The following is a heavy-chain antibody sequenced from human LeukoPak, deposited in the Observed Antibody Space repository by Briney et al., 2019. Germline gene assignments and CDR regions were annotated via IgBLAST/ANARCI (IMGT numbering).Heavy chain of an antibody. D-gene: IGHD3-22*01. J-gene: IGHJ4*02. CDR1: GGTFSSYA. Sequence: ASVKVSCKASGGTFSSYAISWVRQAPGQGLEWMGGIIPIFGTANYAQKFQGRVTITTDESTSTAYMELSSLRSEDTAVYYCAIYYYDSSEVDYWGQETLVTVSS. V-gene: IGHV1-69*05. CDR2: IIPIFGTA. CDR3: AIYYYDSSEVDY.